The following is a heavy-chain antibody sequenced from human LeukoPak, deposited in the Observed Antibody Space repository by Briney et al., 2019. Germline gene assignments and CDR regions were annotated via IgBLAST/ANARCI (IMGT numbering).Heavy chain of an antibody. CDR1: GFTFSSYE. V-gene: IGHV3-48*03. CDR3: ARAAFSGKGLFDY. CDR2: ISSSGSTI. D-gene: IGHD4-23*01. Sequence: GGSLRPSCAASGFTFSSYEMNWVRQAPGKGLEWVSYISSSGSTIYYADSVKGRFTISRDNAKNSLYLQMNSLRAEDTAVYYCARAAFSGKGLFDYWGQGTLVTVSS. J-gene: IGHJ4*02.